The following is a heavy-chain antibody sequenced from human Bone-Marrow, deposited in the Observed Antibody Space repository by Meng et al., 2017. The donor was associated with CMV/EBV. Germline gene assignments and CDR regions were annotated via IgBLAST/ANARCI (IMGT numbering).Heavy chain of an antibody. CDR3: ARKTYYYDSSGQVDAFDI. Sequence: ASVKVSCKASGYTFSNYGISWVRQAPGQGLEWMGWIIAYNGNTNYVQKLQGRVTMTTDTSTSTAYMELRSLRSDDTAVYYCARKTYYYDSSGQVDAFDIWGQGPMVTGSS. D-gene: IGHD3-22*01. J-gene: IGHJ3*02. V-gene: IGHV1-18*01. CDR1: GYTFSNYG. CDR2: IIAYNGNT.